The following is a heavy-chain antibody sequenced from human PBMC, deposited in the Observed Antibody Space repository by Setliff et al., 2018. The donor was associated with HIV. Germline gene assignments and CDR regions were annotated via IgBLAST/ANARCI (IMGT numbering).Heavy chain of an antibody. D-gene: IGHD3-10*01. Sequence: SETLSLTCTVSGGSISSYCWNWIRQPPGRGLEWSGYIFTSGSTKYNPSLQSRVTMSIDTSKNQFSLKLTSVTAADTAVYYCARRIDNSGSFPDKNWFDTWGQGSLVTVSS. CDR2: IFTSGST. CDR1: GGSISSYC. V-gene: IGHV4-4*09. J-gene: IGHJ5*02. CDR3: ARRIDNSGSFPDKNWFDT.